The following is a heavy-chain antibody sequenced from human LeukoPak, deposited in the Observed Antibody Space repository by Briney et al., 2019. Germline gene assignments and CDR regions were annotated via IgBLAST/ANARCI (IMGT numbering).Heavy chain of an antibody. Sequence: GGSLRLSCVGSRFNFQDSYMNWVRQAPGKGLEWISFISPKASTMFYADSVRGRFTVSRDNANKSFFLQMNSLTAADTAVYYCATTLAEASYWFFDLWGRGTLVTVSS. CDR1: RFNFQDSY. CDR2: ISPKASTM. J-gene: IGHJ2*01. CDR3: ATTLAEASYWFFDL. V-gene: IGHV3-11*01. D-gene: IGHD3-16*02.